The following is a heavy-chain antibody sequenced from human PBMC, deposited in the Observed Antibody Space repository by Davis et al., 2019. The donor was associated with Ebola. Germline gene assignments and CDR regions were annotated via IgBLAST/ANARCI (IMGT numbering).Heavy chain of an antibody. Sequence: SSVKVSCKTSRYTFRNNPLYWLRHAPGQGLEWMGGIVPIFGTSNSAQKFQGRVTITADESTTTAYMELSDLRSEDTAVYYCARESRRSFDYWGQGTLVTVSS. CDR2: IVPIFGTS. D-gene: IGHD6-6*01. CDR1: RYTFRNNP. V-gene: IGHV1-69*13. CDR3: ARESRRSFDY. J-gene: IGHJ4*02.